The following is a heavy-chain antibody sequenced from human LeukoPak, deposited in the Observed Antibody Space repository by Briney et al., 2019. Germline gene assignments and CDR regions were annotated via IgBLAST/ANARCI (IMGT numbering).Heavy chain of an antibody. Sequence: GASVKVSCKASGYTFTGYYMHWVRQAPGQGLEWMGWINPNSGGTNYAQKFQGRVTMTRDTSISTVYMELSRLRSDDTAVYYCARAGAQTGTLPWWFDPWGQGTLVTVSS. J-gene: IGHJ5*02. CDR2: INPNSGGT. V-gene: IGHV1-2*02. D-gene: IGHD1-1*01. CDR3: ARAGAQTGTLPWWFDP. CDR1: GYTFTGYY.